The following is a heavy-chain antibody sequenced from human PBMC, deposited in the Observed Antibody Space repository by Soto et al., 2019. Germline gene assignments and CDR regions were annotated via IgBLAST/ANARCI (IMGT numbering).Heavy chain of an antibody. V-gene: IGHV3-21*01. Sequence: GGSLRLSCAASGFTFSSYSMNWVRQAPGKGLEWVSSISSSSSYIYYADSVKGRFTISRDNAKNSLYLQMNSLRAEDTAVYYCARDTYDSSGYYYWPYFDYWGQGTLVTVSS. D-gene: IGHD3-22*01. CDR2: ISSSSSYI. J-gene: IGHJ4*02. CDR3: ARDTYDSSGYYYWPYFDY. CDR1: GFTFSSYS.